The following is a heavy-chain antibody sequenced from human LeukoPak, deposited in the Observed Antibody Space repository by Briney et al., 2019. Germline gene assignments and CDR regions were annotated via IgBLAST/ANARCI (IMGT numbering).Heavy chain of an antibody. V-gene: IGHV4-34*01. CDR2: INHSGST. Sequence: SETLSLTCAVYGGSFSGYYWSWIRQPPGKGLEWIGEINHSGSTNYNPSLKSRVTISVDTSKNQFSLKLSSVTAADTAVYYCARGPIAAAGNPIDYWGQGTLVTVSS. D-gene: IGHD6-13*01. CDR3: ARGPIAAAGNPIDY. J-gene: IGHJ4*02. CDR1: GGSFSGYY.